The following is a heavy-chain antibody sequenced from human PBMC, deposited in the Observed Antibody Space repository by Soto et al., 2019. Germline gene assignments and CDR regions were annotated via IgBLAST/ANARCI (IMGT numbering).Heavy chain of an antibody. CDR3: ARLRVYYDFWSGYSADY. Sequence: KTSETLSLTCAVYGGSFSGYYWSWIRQPPGKGLEWIGEINHSGSTNYNPSLKSRVTISVDTSKNQFSLKLSSVTAADTAVYYCARLRVYYDFWSGYSADYWGQGTLVTVSS. V-gene: IGHV4-34*01. CDR1: GGSFSGYY. D-gene: IGHD3-3*01. CDR2: INHSGST. J-gene: IGHJ4*02.